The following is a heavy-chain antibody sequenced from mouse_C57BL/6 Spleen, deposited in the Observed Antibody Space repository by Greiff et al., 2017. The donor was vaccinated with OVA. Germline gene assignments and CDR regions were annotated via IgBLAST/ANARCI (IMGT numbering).Heavy chain of an antibody. Sequence: VQLQQSGPELVKPGASVKIPCKASGYTFTDYNMDWVKQSHGKSLEWIGDINPNNGGTIYNQKFKGKATLTVDKSSSTAYMELRSLTSEDTAVYYCARGNYGNYLAWFAYWGQGTLVTVSA. J-gene: IGHJ3*01. CDR3: ARGNYGNYLAWFAY. D-gene: IGHD2-1*01. CDR2: INPNNGGT. CDR1: GYTFTDYN. V-gene: IGHV1-18*01.